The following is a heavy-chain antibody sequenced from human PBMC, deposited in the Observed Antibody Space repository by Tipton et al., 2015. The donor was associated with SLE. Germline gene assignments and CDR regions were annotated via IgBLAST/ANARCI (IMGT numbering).Heavy chain of an antibody. CDR1: GGSFSGYY. CDR3: ARGGTYHDSSGNIDY. Sequence: TLSLTCAVYGGSFSGYYWSWIRQPPGKGLEWIGYVYDIEFTNYNPSLKSRVTISPDTSKNQFSLKLSSVTAADTAVYYCARGGTYHDSSGNIDYWGQGTLVTASS. V-gene: IGHV4-59*01. CDR2: VYDIEFT. J-gene: IGHJ4*02. D-gene: IGHD3-22*01.